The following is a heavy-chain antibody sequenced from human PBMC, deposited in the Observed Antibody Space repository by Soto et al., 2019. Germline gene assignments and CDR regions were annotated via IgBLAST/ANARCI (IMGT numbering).Heavy chain of an antibody. CDR2: INEDSTYI. CDR3: VRDLGRYFRSGYMDL. V-gene: IGHV3-21*02. D-gene: IGHD3-9*01. CDR1: GFAFNTFS. Sequence: EVQLVESGGGLVKPGGSLRLYCTASGFAFNTFSMNWVRQAPGKGLEWVSSINEDSTYIYYAASLRGRITISRDNAKDSLFLQMNSLRPDDTAVYYCVRDLGRYFRSGYMDLWGDGATVTVSS. J-gene: IGHJ6*03.